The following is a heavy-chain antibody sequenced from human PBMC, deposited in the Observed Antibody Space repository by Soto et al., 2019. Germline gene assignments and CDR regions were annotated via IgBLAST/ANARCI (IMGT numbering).Heavy chain of an antibody. CDR1: GCSISSGGYY. CDR2: IYYSGST. CDR3: ASRGLLGYTIDY. V-gene: IGHV4-31*03. D-gene: IGHD3-16*02. Sequence: QVQLQESGPGLVKPSQTLSLTCTVSGCSISSGGYYWSWIRQHPGKGLEWIGYIYYSGSTYYNPSLKSRVTISVDTSKNQFSLKLSSVTAADTSVYYCASRGLLGYTIDYWGQGTLVTVSS. J-gene: IGHJ4*02.